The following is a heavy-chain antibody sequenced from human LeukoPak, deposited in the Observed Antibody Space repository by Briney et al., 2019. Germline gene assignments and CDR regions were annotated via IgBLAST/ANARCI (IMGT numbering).Heavy chain of an antibody. J-gene: IGHJ4*02. V-gene: IGHV1-46*01. CDR2: INPSDGST. CDR3: TRPKDSGSHLFLFDY. Sequence: ASVTVSCKASGYTFTSYYMHWVRQAPGQGLEWMGIINPSDGSTNYAQKFQGRVTMTRDRPRSTVYLELSSLRSEDTAVYYCTRPKDSGSHLFLFDYWGQGTLVTVSS. CDR1: GYTFTSYY. D-gene: IGHD1-26*01.